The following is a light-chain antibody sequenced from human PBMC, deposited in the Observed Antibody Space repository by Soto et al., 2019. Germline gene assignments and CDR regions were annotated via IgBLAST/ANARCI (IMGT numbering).Light chain of an antibody. Sequence: QPVLTQPPSVSGAPGQRVTISCTGSSSNIGARYDVHWYQQLPGTAPKLLIYDDINRPSGVPDRFSGSKSGTSASLTITGLQAEDEAEYYCLSYVGSYSPDIFGGGTKLTVL. CDR1: SSNIGARYD. J-gene: IGLJ2*01. CDR2: DDI. V-gene: IGLV1-40*01. CDR3: LSYVGSYSPDI.